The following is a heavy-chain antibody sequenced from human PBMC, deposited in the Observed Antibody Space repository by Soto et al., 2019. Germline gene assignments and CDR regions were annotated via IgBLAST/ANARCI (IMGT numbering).Heavy chain of an antibody. CDR2: INHSGST. Sequence: SETLSLTCAVYGGSFSGYYWSWIRQPPGKGLEWIGEINHSGSTNYNPSLKSRVTISVDTSKNQFSLKLSSVTAADTAVYYCGRSFTVTTKAYYYYYYGMDVWGQGTTVTVSS. CDR3: GRSFTVTTKAYYYYYYGMDV. CDR1: GGSFSGYY. V-gene: IGHV4-34*01. J-gene: IGHJ6*02. D-gene: IGHD4-4*01.